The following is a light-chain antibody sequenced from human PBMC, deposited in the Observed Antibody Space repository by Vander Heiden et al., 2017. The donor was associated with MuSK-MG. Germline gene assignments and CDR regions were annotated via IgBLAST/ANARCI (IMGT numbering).Light chain of an antibody. J-gene: IGLJ2*01. V-gene: IGLV1-40*01. CDR3: RSYDSSLNGFVV. Sequence: QAFLTQPPSVSGAPGRRVTISCTGSWTNIGADFDVHWYRQLPGSAPKLLIYGNNDRPSGVPDRFSGSKSGTSASLAITGLQADDEADYYCRSYDSSLNGFVVFGGGTKLTVL. CDR1: WTNIGADFD. CDR2: GNN.